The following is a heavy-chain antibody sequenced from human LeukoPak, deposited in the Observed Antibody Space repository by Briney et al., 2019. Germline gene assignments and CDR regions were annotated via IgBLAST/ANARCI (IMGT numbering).Heavy chain of an antibody. J-gene: IGHJ4*02. CDR3: VRTPPGEVGPLPDPYFDY. Sequence: QPGGSLRLSCAASGFTLNNYAMHWVRQAPGKGPEWVALIAADGGSKYYADSVKGRFTISRDNSKNTLYLQMNSLRVEDAAVYYCVRTPPGEVGPLPDPYFDYWGQGTLVTVSS. CDR2: IAADGGSK. V-gene: IGHV3-30*04. D-gene: IGHD1-26*01. CDR1: GFTLNNYA.